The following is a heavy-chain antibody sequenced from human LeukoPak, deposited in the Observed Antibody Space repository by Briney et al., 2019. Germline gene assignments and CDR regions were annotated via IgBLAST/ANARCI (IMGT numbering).Heavy chain of an antibody. D-gene: IGHD6-19*01. CDR2: IYYSGST. Sequence: SETLSLTCTVSGGSISSGGYYWSWIRQHPGKGLEWIGYIYYSGSTYYNPSLKSRVTISVDTSKNQFSLKLSSVTAADTAVYYCARGKRGYSSGWSSSYYYGMDVWGQGTTVTVSS. V-gene: IGHV4-31*03. J-gene: IGHJ6*02. CDR1: GGSISSGGYY. CDR3: ARGKRGYSSGWSSSYYYGMDV.